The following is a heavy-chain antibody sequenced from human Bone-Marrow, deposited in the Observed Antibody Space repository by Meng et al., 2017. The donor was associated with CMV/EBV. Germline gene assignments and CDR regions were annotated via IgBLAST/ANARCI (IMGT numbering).Heavy chain of an antibody. CDR1: GGPISSYY. D-gene: IGHD3-22*01. CDR3: ARAQSMYYYDSSRGDWFDP. CDR2: SHYSGSN. J-gene: IGHJ5*02. V-gene: IGHV4-59*01. Sequence: SETLSLTCTVSGGPISSYYWSWIRQPPGKGLEWIGYSHYSGSNNYNPSLKSRVTISVDRSKNQFSLRLSSVTAADTAVYYCARAQSMYYYDSSRGDWFDPCGQGTLVTVSS.